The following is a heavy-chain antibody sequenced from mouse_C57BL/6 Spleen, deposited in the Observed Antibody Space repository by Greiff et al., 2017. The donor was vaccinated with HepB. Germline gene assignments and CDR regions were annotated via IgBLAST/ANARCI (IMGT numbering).Heavy chain of an antibody. CDR2: ISSGSSTI. V-gene: IGHV5-17*01. CDR3: ARSLGYGSSWAMDY. D-gene: IGHD1-1*01. CDR1: GFTFSDYG. Sequence: EVQGVESGGGLVKPGGSLKLSCAASGFTFSDYGMHWVRQAPEKGLEWVAYISSGSSTIYYADTVKGRFTISRDNAKNTLFLQMTSLRSEDTAMYYCARSLGYGSSWAMDYWGQGTSVTVSS. J-gene: IGHJ4*01.